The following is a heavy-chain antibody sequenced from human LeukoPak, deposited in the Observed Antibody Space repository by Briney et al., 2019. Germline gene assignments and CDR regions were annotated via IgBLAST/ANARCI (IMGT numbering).Heavy chain of an antibody. V-gene: IGHV3-23*01. D-gene: IGHD3-16*02. J-gene: IGHJ6*03. CDR1: GFTFSSYA. Sequence: GGSLRLSCAASGFTFSSYAMSWVRQAPGKGLEWVSVIGGSGGPTQYADSVKGRFTISRDTSKNTLCLQMNSLRAEDTAVYYCARYNDYIWGSYRYPYYMDVWGKGTTVTVSS. CDR3: ARYNDYIWGSYRYPYYMDV. CDR2: IGGSGGPT.